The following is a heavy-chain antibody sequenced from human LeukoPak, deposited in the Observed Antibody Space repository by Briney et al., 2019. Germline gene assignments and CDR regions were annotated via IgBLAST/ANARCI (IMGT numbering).Heavy chain of an antibody. CDR2: ISAYNGHT. CDR1: GYTLISYS. J-gene: IGHJ1*01. CDR3: ARGDCSSDTCYLPEYFQH. D-gene: IGHD2-15*01. V-gene: IGHV1-18*01. Sequence: GASVKVSCKASGYTLISYSISWVRQAPGQGLEWMGWISAYNGHTNYAQKLQGRATMTTDTSTSTAYMELRSLRPDDTAVYYCARGDCSSDTCYLPEYFQHWGQGTLVTVSS.